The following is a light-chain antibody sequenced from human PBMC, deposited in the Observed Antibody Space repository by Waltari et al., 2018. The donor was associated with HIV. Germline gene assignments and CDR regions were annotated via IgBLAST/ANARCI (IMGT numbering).Light chain of an antibody. CDR1: NSDVGGYNH. CDR3: SSYTSSSTVV. CDR2: DVS. J-gene: IGLJ2*01. Sequence: QSALTQPASVSGSPGQSLTISCTGTNSDVGGYNHVSWYQQYPGKAPKLMIYDVSNRPSGVSNRVSASKSGNTASLTISGLQAEDEADYYCSSYTSSSTVVFGGGTKLTVL. V-gene: IGLV2-14*01.